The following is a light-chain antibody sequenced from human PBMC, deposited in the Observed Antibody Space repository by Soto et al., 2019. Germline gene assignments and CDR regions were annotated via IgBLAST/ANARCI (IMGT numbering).Light chain of an antibody. CDR3: SSYTSSSTPYV. V-gene: IGLV2-14*01. CDR1: SSDVGAYNY. Sequence: QSVLTQPASVSGSPGLSITISCTGTSSDVGAYNYVSWYQQHPGKAPKLMIYEASSRPSGVSNRFSGSKSGDTASLTISGLQAEDEADYSCSSYTSSSTPYVFGTGTKVTGL. J-gene: IGLJ1*01. CDR2: EAS.